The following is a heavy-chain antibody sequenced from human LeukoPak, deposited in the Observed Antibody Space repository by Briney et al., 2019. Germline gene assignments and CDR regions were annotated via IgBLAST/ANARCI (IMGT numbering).Heavy chain of an antibody. J-gene: IGHJ4*02. D-gene: IGHD6-13*01. CDR1: GDSISSYY. Sequence: KPSETLSLTCTVSGDSISSYYWSWIRQPPGKGLAWIGYIYHSGSTNYNPSLKSRVTISADTSKDQFSLKLASVTAADTAVYYCATGYSSTWYYFDYWGQGTLVTVSS. CDR2: IYHSGST. V-gene: IGHV4-59*01. CDR3: ATGYSSTWYYFDY.